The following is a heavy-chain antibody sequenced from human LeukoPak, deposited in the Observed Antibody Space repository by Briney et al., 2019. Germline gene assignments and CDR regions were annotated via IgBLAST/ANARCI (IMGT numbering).Heavy chain of an antibody. V-gene: IGHV3-48*03. D-gene: IGHD3-10*01. CDR3: ARDNVLLSY. CDR1: GFTFSSYE. J-gene: IGHJ4*02. Sequence: PGGSLRLSCAASGFTFSSYEMTWVRQAPGKGLEWVSYISSSGSTIYYADSVKGRFTISRDNAKNSLYLQMNSLRAEDTAVYYCARDNVLLSYWGQGTLVTVSS. CDR2: ISSSGSTI.